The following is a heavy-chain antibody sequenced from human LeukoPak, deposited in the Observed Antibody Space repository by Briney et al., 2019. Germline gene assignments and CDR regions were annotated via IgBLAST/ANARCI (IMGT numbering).Heavy chain of an antibody. Sequence: SETLPLTCTVSGGSISSYYWSWIRQPAGKGLEWIGRIYSTGSTNYNPSLKSRLTMSVDTSKNQFSLKLSSVTAADTAVYYCARERSSHPSYYFDYWGLGTLVTVSS. CDR3: ARERSSHPSYYFDY. CDR2: IYSTGST. V-gene: IGHV4-4*07. CDR1: GGSISSYY. J-gene: IGHJ4*02. D-gene: IGHD6-13*01.